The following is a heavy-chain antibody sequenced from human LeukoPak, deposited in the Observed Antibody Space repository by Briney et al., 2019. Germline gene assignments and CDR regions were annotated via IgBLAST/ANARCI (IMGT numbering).Heavy chain of an antibody. CDR2: ISGSGGST. CDR3: AKDIVVVPPEWDYMDV. CDR1: GFTFSSYA. J-gene: IGHJ6*03. Sequence: GGSLRLSCTASGFTFSSYAMSWVRQAPGKGLEWVSAISGSGGSTYYADSVKGRFTISRDNSKNTLYLQMNSLRAEDTAVYYCAKDIVVVPPEWDYMDVWGKGTTVTVSS. D-gene: IGHD2-2*01. V-gene: IGHV3-23*01.